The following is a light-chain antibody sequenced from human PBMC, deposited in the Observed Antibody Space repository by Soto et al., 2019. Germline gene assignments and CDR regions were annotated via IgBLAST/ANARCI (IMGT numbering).Light chain of an antibody. V-gene: IGKV1-9*01. CDR3: QQLNSYPRGT. Sequence: DIQLTQSPSFLSASIGDRVTITCRASQGIANYLAWYQQQPGKAPKLLIYGASTLQGGVPSRFGGSGYGTEFTLTISSLQPEDFATYSCQQLNSYPRGTFGPGKKVDF. CDR2: GAS. J-gene: IGKJ3*01. CDR1: QGIANY.